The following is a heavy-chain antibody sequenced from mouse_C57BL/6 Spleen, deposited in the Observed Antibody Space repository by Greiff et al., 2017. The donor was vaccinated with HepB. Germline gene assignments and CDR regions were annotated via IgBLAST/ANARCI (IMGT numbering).Heavy chain of an antibody. J-gene: IGHJ2*01. CDR2: IYPRSGNT. CDR1: GYTFTSYG. Sequence: VQLQQSGAELARPGASVKLSCKASGYTFTSYGISWVKQRTGQGLEWIGEIYPRSGNTYYNEKFKGKATLTADKSSSTAYMELRSLTSEDSAVYFCASGGPGWRGKISCGYWGQGTTLTVSS. CDR3: ASGGPGWRGKISCGY. V-gene: IGHV1-81*01. D-gene: IGHD2-3*01.